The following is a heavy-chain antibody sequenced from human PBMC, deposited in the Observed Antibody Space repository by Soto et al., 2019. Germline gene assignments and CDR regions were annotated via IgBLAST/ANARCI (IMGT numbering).Heavy chain of an antibody. D-gene: IGHD6-19*01. V-gene: IGHV3-21*01. CDR2: ISSSGSYI. J-gene: IGHJ4*02. Sequence: KPGGSLRLSCAASGFTFSSYSMNWVRQAPGKGLEWVSSISSSGSYIYYADSVKGRFTISRDNAKNSLYLQVNSLGAEDTAVYYCARDLYSSGWLFDYWGQGTQVTVSS. CDR3: ARDLYSSGWLFDY. CDR1: GFTFSSYS.